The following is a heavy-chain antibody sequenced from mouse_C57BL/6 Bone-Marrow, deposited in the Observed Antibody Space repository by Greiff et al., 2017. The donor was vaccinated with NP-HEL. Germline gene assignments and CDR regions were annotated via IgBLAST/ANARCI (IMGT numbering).Heavy chain of an antibody. V-gene: IGHV1-64*01. Sequence: QVQLQQPGAELVKPGASVKLSCKASGYTFTSYWMNWVKQRPGQGLEWIGMIHPNSGSTNYNEKFKSKATLTVDKSSSTAYMQLSSLTSDDSAVDYCARYYSNYRYFDGWGSRTTVTVAS. D-gene: IGHD2-5*01. CDR1: GYTFTSYW. J-gene: IGHJ1*01. CDR2: IHPNSGST. CDR3: ARYYSNYRYFDG.